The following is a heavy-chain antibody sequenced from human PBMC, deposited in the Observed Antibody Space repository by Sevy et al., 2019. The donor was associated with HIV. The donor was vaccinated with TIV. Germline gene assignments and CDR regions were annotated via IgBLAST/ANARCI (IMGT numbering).Heavy chain of an antibody. CDR3: AKDSACSSTSSYALGLIDY. V-gene: IGHV3-23*01. CDR2: ISGSGGST. Sequence: GGCLRLSCAASGFTFSSYAMSWVRQAPGKGLEWVSAISGSGGSTYYTDAVKGRFTISRDNSKNTLYLQMNSLRAEDTAVYYCAKDSACSSTSSYALGLIDYWGQGTLVTVSS. J-gene: IGHJ4*02. CDR1: GFTFSSYA. D-gene: IGHD2-2*01.